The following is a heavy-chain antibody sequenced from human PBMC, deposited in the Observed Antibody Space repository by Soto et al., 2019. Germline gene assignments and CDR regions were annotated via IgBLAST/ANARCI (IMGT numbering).Heavy chain of an antibody. D-gene: IGHD6-6*01. CDR1: GFTFSSYG. J-gene: IGHJ6*02. Sequence: GGSLRLSCAASGFTFSSYGMHWVRQAPGKGLEWVAVISYDGSNKYYADSVKGRFTISRDNSKNTLYLQMNSLRAEDTAVYYCAKEEKGRGQLVPVVVFYYYGMDVWGQGTTVTVSS. V-gene: IGHV3-30*18. CDR3: AKEEKGRGQLVPVVVFYYYGMDV. CDR2: ISYDGSNK.